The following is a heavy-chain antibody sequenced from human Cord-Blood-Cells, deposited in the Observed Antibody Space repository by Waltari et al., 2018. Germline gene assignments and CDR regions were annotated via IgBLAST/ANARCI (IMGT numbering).Heavy chain of an antibody. CDR2: ISGSGGST. J-gene: IGHJ4*02. CDR3: AKSPGREDY. D-gene: IGHD3-10*01. V-gene: IGHV3-23*01. Sequence: EVQLLESGGGLVQPGGSLRRSCAASGFTFSSYAMSWVRQAPGKGMEWVSAISGSGGSTYYAATVKGRFTISRDNSKNPLYLQMNSLRAEDTAVYYCAKSPGREDYWGQGTLVTVSS. CDR1: GFTFSSYA.